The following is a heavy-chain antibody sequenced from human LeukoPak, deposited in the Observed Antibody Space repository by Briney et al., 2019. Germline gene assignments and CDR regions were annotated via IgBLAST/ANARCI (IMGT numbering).Heavy chain of an antibody. CDR2: ISSSGSTI. J-gene: IGHJ4*02. D-gene: IGHD5-12*01. CDR3: ARGYSGYDPSPFY. Sequence: GGSLRLSCAVSGFTFGNSAMSWIRQAPGKGLEWVSYISSSGSTIYYADSVKGRFTISRDNAKNSLYLQMNCLRAEDTAVYYCARGYSGYDPSPFYWGQGTLVTVSS. CDR1: GFTFGNSA. V-gene: IGHV3-11*01.